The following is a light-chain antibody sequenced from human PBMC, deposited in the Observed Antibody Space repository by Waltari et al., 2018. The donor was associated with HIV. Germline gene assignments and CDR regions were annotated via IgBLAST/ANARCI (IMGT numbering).Light chain of an antibody. J-gene: IGLJ2*01. CDR1: ALPNQY. CDR3: QSADNSGTFVI. CDR2: KDS. Sequence: QPPSVSVSPGQTARITCSGDALPNQYAYWYQQKPGQAPVLVMYKDSERPSGIPERFSGSSSGTTVTLTISGVQAEDEADYYCQSADNSGTFVIFGGGTKLTVL. V-gene: IGLV3-25*03.